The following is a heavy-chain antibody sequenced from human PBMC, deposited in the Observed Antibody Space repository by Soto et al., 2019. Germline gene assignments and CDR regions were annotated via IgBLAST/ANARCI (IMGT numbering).Heavy chain of an antibody. CDR3: ARDNHHGDRGTLFYYFDY. D-gene: IGHD3-10*01. V-gene: IGHV3-48*02. J-gene: IGHJ4*02. Sequence: GGSLRLSCAASGFTFSSYSMNWVRQAPGKGLEWVSYISSSSSTIYYADSVKGRFTISRDNAKNSLYLQMNSLRDEDTAVYYCARDNHHGDRGTLFYYFDYWGQGTLVTVSS. CDR2: ISSSSSTI. CDR1: GFTFSSYS.